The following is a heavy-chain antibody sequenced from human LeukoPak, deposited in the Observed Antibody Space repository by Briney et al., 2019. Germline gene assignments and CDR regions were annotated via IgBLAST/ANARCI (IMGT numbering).Heavy chain of an antibody. Sequence: SETLSLTCTVSGGSISSYYWSWIRQPPGKGLEWIGYIYTSGSTNYNPSLKSRVTISVDTSKNQFSLKLSSVTAADTAVYYCARAIYSSSWYWNDYWGQGTLVTVSS. V-gene: IGHV4-4*09. D-gene: IGHD6-13*01. CDR2: IYTSGST. CDR1: GGSISSYY. CDR3: ARAIYSSSWYWNDY. J-gene: IGHJ4*02.